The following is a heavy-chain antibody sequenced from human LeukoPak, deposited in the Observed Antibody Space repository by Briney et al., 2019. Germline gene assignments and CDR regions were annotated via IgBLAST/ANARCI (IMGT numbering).Heavy chain of an antibody. Sequence: PGRSLRLSCAASGFTFSSYGMHWVRQAPGKGLEWVAVIWYDGSNKYYADSVKGRSTISRDNSKNTLYLQMNSLRAEDTAVYYCAKDRGWFGELLDDYWGQGTLVTVSS. CDR2: IWYDGSNK. CDR1: GFTFSSYG. D-gene: IGHD3-10*01. V-gene: IGHV3-33*06. CDR3: AKDRGWFGELLDDY. J-gene: IGHJ4*02.